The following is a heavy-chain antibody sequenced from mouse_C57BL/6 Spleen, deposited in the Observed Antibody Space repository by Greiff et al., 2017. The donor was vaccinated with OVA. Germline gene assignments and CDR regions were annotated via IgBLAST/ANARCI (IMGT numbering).Heavy chain of an antibody. D-gene: IGHD2-3*01. CDR3: TSYDGYFYAMDY. CDR1: GFTFSSYA. Sequence: EVKLQESGEGLVKPGGSLKLSCAASGFTFSSYAMSWVRQTPEKRLEWVAYISSGGDYIYYADTVKGRFTISRDNARNTLYLQMSSLKSEDTAMYYCTSYDGYFYAMDYWGQGTSVTVSS. V-gene: IGHV5-9-1*02. CDR2: ISSGGDYI. J-gene: IGHJ4*01.